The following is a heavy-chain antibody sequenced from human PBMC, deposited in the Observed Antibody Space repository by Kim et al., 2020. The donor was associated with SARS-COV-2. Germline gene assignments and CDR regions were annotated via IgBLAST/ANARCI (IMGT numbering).Heavy chain of an antibody. CDR2: ISGSGSST. J-gene: IGHJ6*02. CDR3: AKVRRGSSWYYYYGLDA. Sequence: PGGSLRLSCAASGFTFSSYAITWIRQAPGKGLEWVSAISGSGSSTYYAGSVKGRFTISRDNSKNTLYLQMNSLRAEDTAVYYCAKVRRGSSWYYYYGLDAWGQGTTVTVSS. D-gene: IGHD6-13*01. V-gene: IGHV3-23*01. CDR1: GFTFSSYA.